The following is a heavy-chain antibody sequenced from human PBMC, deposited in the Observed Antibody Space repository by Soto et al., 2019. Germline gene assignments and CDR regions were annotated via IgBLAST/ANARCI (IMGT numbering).Heavy chain of an antibody. CDR3: ARTLGHSSGWYELNWFDP. CDR1: EFTFSSYS. CDR2: ISSSSSTI. D-gene: IGHD6-19*01. J-gene: IGHJ5*02. Sequence: EVQLVESGGGLVQPGGSLRLSCAASEFTFSSYSMNWVRQAPGKGLEWVSYISSSSSTIYYADSVKGRFTISRDNAKNSLYLQMSSLRDEDTAVYYCARTLGHSSGWYELNWFDPWGQGTLVTVSS. V-gene: IGHV3-48*02.